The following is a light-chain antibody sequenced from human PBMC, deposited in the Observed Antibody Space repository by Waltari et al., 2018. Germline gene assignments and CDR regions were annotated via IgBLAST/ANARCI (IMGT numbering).Light chain of an antibody. V-gene: IGLV2-14*01. CDR1: SSDVGVYNY. Sequence: QSALTQPASVSGSPGQTISISCTGTSSDVGVYNYVSWYQQCPGKAPKLMISEVTNRPSGFSNRFSGSKSGNTASLTISGLQAEDEADYYCSSYTSSSTWVFGGGTKLTVL. CDR3: SSYTSSSTWV. CDR2: EVT. J-gene: IGLJ3*02.